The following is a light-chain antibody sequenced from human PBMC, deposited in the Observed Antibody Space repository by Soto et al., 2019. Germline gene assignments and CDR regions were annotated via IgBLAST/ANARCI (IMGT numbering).Light chain of an antibody. J-gene: IGKJ1*01. Sequence: EIVMTQSPATLSVSPGERATLSCRASQSVSSNLAWYQQRPGQTPRLLIYGASARATGVPDRFSGSGSGTEFTLTISNLQSEDFAVYYCHQYNNWPRTFGPGTKVEIK. CDR1: QSVSSN. V-gene: IGKV3-15*01. CDR3: HQYNNWPRT. CDR2: GAS.